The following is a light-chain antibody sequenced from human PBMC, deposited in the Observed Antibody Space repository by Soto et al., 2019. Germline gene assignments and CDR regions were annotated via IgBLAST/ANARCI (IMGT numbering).Light chain of an antibody. J-gene: IGLJ1*01. V-gene: IGLV2-14*01. CDR1: SSDVGGYNY. Sequence: QSALPQPASVSGSHGQSITISCTGTSSDVGGYNYVSWYQQHPGKAPKLMIYDVSNRPSGVSNRFSGSKSGNTASLTISGLQSEDEADYYCSSYTSSSTLYVFGTGTQLTVL. CDR2: DVS. CDR3: SSYTSSSTLYV.